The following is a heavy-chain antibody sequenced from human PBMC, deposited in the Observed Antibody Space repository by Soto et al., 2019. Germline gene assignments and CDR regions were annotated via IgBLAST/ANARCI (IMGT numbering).Heavy chain of an antibody. Sequence: SETLSLTCTVSGSSISSNISYWGWIRQHPREWLEWIGSIYYSGSTYYTPSLKSRVTISVDTSTNQFSLKLSSVTAADTAVYYCERDVAPDCSGGSCPRGMGVWGQGTWVPVSS. D-gene: IGHD2-15*01. CDR1: GSSISSNISY. J-gene: IGHJ6*02. CDR3: ERDVAPDCSGGSCPRGMGV. V-gene: IGHV4-39*02. CDR2: IYYSGST.